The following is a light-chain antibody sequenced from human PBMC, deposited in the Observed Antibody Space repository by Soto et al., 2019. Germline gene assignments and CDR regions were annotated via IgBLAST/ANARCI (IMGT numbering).Light chain of an antibody. CDR3: QQYENLPT. CDR2: DAS. CDR1: QNINNY. Sequence: DIQMTQSPSSLSASVGDRVTITCQASQNINNYLNWYQQKPGIAPKLLIYDASNLEAGVTSRFRGSGSGTDFAFTLSRLQPEDIATYYCQQYENLPTFGQGTRLEMK. V-gene: IGKV1-33*01. J-gene: IGKJ5*01.